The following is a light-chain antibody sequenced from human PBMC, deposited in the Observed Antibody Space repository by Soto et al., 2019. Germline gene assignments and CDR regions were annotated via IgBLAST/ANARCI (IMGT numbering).Light chain of an antibody. V-gene: IGKV1-39*01. Sequence: IQLTQSASSLSASVGDRVTITCRASQSISSYLNWYQQKPGKAPKRLLYAASSMQSGVPSRFSGSASGTDFTLTISSLQPEDFATYYCQQSYSTPITFGQGTRLEIK. CDR3: QQSYSTPIT. CDR2: AAS. CDR1: QSISSY. J-gene: IGKJ5*01.